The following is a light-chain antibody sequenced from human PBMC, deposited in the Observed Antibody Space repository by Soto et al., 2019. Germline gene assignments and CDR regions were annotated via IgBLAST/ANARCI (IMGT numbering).Light chain of an antibody. Sequence: QPVLTQSPSASASLGASVRFTCNLSSGHSSHAIAWHQQQPEKGPRYLMKLNSDGSHTKGDGIPDRFSGSSSGAERYLTISSLQSEDEADYYCQTWGSGNVVFGGGTKVTVL. CDR2: LNSDGSH. CDR1: SGHSSHA. V-gene: IGLV4-69*01. J-gene: IGLJ2*01. CDR3: QTWGSGNVV.